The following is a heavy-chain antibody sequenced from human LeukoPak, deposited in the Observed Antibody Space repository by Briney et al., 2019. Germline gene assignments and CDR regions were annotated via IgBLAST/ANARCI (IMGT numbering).Heavy chain of an antibody. J-gene: IGHJ4*02. CDR1: GFTFSNAW. CDR3: ATDLLDY. V-gene: IGHV3-15*01. CDR2: IKRKTDSGTT. Sequence: PGGSLRLSCAASGFTFSNAWMSWVRQAPGKGLGWIGRIKRKTDSGTTDFAAPVKGRSTISRDDSENKVFLQMNSLKTEDTAVYYCATDLLDYWGQGTLVIVSS.